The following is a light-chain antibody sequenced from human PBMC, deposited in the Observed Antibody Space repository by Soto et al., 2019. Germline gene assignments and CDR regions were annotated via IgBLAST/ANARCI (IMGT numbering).Light chain of an antibody. Sequence: DIPMTQSPSTLPASVGDRVTISCRASQTVERWLAWYQQKPGKAPKLLISDVSNLERGVPSRFSGSGSATEFTLTISGLQSDDFATYYCQQYKDHVWTFGQGTKV. CDR2: DVS. J-gene: IGKJ1*01. CDR1: QTVERW. V-gene: IGKV1-5*01. CDR3: QQYKDHVWT.